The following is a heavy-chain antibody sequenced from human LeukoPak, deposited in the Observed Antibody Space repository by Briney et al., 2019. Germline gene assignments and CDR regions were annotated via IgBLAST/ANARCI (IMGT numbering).Heavy chain of an antibody. D-gene: IGHD3-10*01. CDR2: INHSGST. CDR1: GGSFSGYY. J-gene: IGHJ4*02. V-gene: IGHV4-34*01. CDR3: ARGRKVRGVIITD. Sequence: PSETLSRTCAVYGGSFSGYYWSWIRQPPGKGLEWIGEINHSGSTNYNPSLKSRVTISVDTSKNQFSLKLSSVTAADTAVYYCARGRKVRGVIITDWGQGTLVTVSS.